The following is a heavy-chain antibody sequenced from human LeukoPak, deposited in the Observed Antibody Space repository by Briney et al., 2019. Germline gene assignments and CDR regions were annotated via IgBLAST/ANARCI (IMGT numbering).Heavy chain of an antibody. CDR1: GFTFSSYA. Sequence: QAGGSLRLSCAASGFTFSSYAMGWVRQAPGKGLEWVSAISGSGGSTYYADSVRGRFTISRDNSKNTLYLQMNSLRAEDTAVYYCAKDPAVRYFLHWGQGTLVTVSS. V-gene: IGHV3-23*01. CDR3: AKDPAVRYFLH. D-gene: IGHD3-9*01. J-gene: IGHJ4*02. CDR2: ISGSGGST.